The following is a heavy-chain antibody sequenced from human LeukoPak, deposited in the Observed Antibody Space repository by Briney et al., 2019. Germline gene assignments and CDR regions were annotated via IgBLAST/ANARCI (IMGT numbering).Heavy chain of an antibody. CDR1: GFTFSTYG. CDR3: TKDSFTVIRGVGSGDGFAV. V-gene: IGHV3-23*01. D-gene: IGHD3-10*01. Sequence: GGSLRLSCVASGFTFSTYGMSWVRQAPGKGLEWVAVAGDSAQTTHYADSVKGQFFVSRDNSRNTVHLQMNSLRAEDTALYFCTKDSFTVIRGVGSGDGFAVWGQGTMVTVSS. CDR2: AGDSAQTT. J-gene: IGHJ3*01.